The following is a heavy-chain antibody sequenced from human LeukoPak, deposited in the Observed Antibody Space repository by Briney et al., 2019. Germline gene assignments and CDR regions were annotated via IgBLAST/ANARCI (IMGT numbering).Heavy chain of an antibody. V-gene: IGHV4-31*03. CDR1: GGSISSGGYY. CDR3: AREVYDFWSGYYRVYYYYYMDV. D-gene: IGHD3-3*01. Sequence: PSETLSLTCTVSGGSISSGGYYWSWIRQHPGKGLEWIGYIYYSGSTYYNQSLKSRVTISVDTSKNQFSLKLSSVTAADTAVYYCAREVYDFWSGYYRVYYYYYMDVWGKGTTVTVSS. CDR2: IYYSGST. J-gene: IGHJ6*03.